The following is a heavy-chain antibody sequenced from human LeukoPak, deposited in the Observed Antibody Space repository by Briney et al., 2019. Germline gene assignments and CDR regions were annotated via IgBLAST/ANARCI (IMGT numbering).Heavy chain of an antibody. D-gene: IGHD6-6*01. CDR1: GFTFNRFY. V-gene: IGHV3-64D*06. CDR3: VKDRSIAAPNNDFFDS. J-gene: IGHJ4*02. Sequence: GGSLRLSCSASGFTFNRFYLHWVRQAPGKGLEFVSHISSNGATTYYADSVKGRFTMSRDNSKNTLYLQMSSLRADDTAVYYCVKDRSIAAPNNDFFDSWGQGALVTVSS. CDR2: ISSNGATT.